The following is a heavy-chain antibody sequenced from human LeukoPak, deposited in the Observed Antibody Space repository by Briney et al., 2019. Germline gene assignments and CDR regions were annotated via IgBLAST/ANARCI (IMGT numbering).Heavy chain of an antibody. CDR2: IKQDGSKT. D-gene: IGHD1-26*01. J-gene: IGHJ6*02. Sequence: GGSLRLSCAASGFIFSDYWLSWVRQAPGKGLEWVANIKQDGSKTHYVDSVKGRFTISRDNAKNSLFLQMNSLRADDTAVYYCARDIGGMDVWGQGTTVTVSS. CDR1: GFIFSDYW. V-gene: IGHV3-7*03. CDR3: ARDIGGMDV.